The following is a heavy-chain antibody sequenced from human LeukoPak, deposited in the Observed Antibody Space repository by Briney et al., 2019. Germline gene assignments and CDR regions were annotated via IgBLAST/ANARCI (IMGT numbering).Heavy chain of an antibody. CDR2: IYYSGST. V-gene: IGHV4-59*08. CDR1: GFSISSYY. Sequence: PSETLSLTCTVSGFSISSYYWSWLRQPPGKGLEWIGYIYYSGSTNYNPSLKSRVTISVDTSKNQFSLKLSSVTAADTAVYYCASTYYYDSSGYYHPFAYWGQGTLVTVSS. CDR3: ASTYYYDSSGYYHPFAY. D-gene: IGHD3-22*01. J-gene: IGHJ4*02.